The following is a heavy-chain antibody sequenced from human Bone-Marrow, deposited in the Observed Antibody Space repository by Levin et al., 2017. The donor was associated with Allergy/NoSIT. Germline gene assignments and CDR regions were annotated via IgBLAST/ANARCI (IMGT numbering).Heavy chain of an antibody. CDR2: INSDGSST. Sequence: GGSLRLSCAASGFTFSSYWMHWVRQAPGKGLVWVSRINSDGSSTSYADSVKGRFTISRDNAKNTLYLQMNSLRAEDTAVYYCARDRMVGCSSTSCFHYYYYMDVWGKGTTVTVSS. V-gene: IGHV3-74*01. CDR3: ARDRMVGCSSTSCFHYYYYMDV. CDR1: GFTFSSYW. D-gene: IGHD2-2*01. J-gene: IGHJ6*03.